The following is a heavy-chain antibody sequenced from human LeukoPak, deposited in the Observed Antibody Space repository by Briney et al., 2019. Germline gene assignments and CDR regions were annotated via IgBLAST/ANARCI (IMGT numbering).Heavy chain of an antibody. Sequence: SETLSLTCTVSDGSISSYSWSWIRQPAGKGLEWIGHIYTSGSTNYNPPLKSRVTMSVDTSKNRFSLKLSSVTAADTAVYHCARMIPYCSSTRCDAFDMWGQGTIVTVSS. CDR1: DGSISSYS. CDR2: IYTSGST. V-gene: IGHV4-4*07. CDR3: ARMIPYCSSTRCDAFDM. J-gene: IGHJ3*02. D-gene: IGHD2-2*01.